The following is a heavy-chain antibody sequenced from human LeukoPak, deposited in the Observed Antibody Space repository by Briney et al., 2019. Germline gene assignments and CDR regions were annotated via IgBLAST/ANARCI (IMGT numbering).Heavy chain of an antibody. CDR3: ARHYYDSSGYYYDNYYYYYGMDV. CDR1: GGSISSSSYY. J-gene: IGHJ6*02. Sequence: PSETLSLTCTVSGGSISSSSYYWGWIRQPPGKGLEWIGSIYYSGSTYYNPSLKSRVTISVDTSKNQFSLKLSSVTAADTAVYYCARHYYDSSGYYYDNYYYYYGMDVWGQGTTVTVSS. CDR2: IYYSGST. V-gene: IGHV4-39*01. D-gene: IGHD3-22*01.